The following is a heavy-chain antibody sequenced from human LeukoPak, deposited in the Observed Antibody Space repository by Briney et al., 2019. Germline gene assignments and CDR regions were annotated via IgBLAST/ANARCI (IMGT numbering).Heavy chain of an antibody. CDR2: ISSSSSYI. CDR1: GFTFSSYS. D-gene: IGHD3-22*01. CDR3: ARAEYYYDSSGYTFFDY. J-gene: IGHJ4*02. Sequence: GGSLRLSCAASGFTFSSYSMNWVRQAPGKGLEWVSSISSSSSYIYYADSVKGRFTISRDNAKNSLYLQMNSLRAEDTAVYHCARAEYYYDSSGYTFFDYWGQGTLVTVSS. V-gene: IGHV3-21*01.